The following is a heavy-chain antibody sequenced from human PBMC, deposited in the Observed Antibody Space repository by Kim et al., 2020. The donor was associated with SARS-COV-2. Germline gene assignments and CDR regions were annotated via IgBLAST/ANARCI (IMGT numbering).Heavy chain of an antibody. CDR3: ARDKFDGMDV. CDR1: GFNFSRFS. J-gene: IGHJ6*02. Sequence: GGSLRLSCAASGFNFSRFSINWVRQAPGKGLEWVASISGSSRYIFYRDSVKGRFTIARDNVKNSLSLEMNSIRVEDTGIYYCARDKFDGMDVWGQGTTVTVSS. CDR2: ISGSSRYI. V-gene: IGHV3-21*04.